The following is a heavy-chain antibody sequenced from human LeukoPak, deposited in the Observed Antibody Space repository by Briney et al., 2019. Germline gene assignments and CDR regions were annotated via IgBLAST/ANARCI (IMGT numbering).Heavy chain of an antibody. V-gene: IGHV1-69*05. Sequence: VKVSCKASGGTFSSYAFSWVRPAPGQGLEWVGGIVPIFGTASYAQKFQGRVSITTDESTSTAYMELSSLRSEDTAVYYCAREGPYYKDSNFAFDIWGQGTMVTVSS. J-gene: IGHJ3*02. CDR1: GGTFSSYA. CDR2: IVPIFGTA. D-gene: IGHD3-22*01. CDR3: AREGPYYKDSNFAFDI.